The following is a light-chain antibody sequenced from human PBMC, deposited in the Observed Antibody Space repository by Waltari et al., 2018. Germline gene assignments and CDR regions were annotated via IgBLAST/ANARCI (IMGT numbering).Light chain of an antibody. V-gene: IGLV4-69*01. CDR1: SGHSSNI. CDR3: QTGGHGTWV. Sequence: QLVLTQSPSASASLGASIKPTCTLSSGHSSNIIAWLQHQPERGPRYLMKVNSDGTHSKGDDIPDRFSGSSSGAERYLTISSLQSEDEADYYCQTGGHGTWVFGGGTKVTVL. CDR2: VNSDGTH. J-gene: IGLJ3*02.